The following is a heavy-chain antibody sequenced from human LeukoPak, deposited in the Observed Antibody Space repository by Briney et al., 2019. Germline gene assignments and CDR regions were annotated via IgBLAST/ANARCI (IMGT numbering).Heavy chain of an antibody. Sequence: GESLKISCKGSGYSFTSYWIGWVRQMPGKGLECMGIIYPGDSDTRYSPSFQGQVTISADKSISTAYLQWSSLKASDTAMYYCARVVLDYGGNSECYFDYWGQGTLVTVS. CDR1: GYSFTSYW. J-gene: IGHJ4*02. V-gene: IGHV5-51*01. D-gene: IGHD4-23*01. CDR3: ARVVLDYGGNSECYFDY. CDR2: IYPGDSDT.